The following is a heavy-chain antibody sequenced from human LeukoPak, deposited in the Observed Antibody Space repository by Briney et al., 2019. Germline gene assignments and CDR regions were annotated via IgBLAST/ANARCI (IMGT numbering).Heavy chain of an antibody. Sequence: PGGSLRLSCAASGFSFDNHWMHWVRQDPGKGLMWVSRINGIGTTTDYADSVKGRLTISRDNAKNTLYLQMNSLRAEDTAVYFCVRDREQYSSLHWFDPWGQGTLVTVSS. CDR1: GFSFDNHW. CDR3: VRDREQYSSLHWFDP. CDR2: INGIGTTT. J-gene: IGHJ5*02. D-gene: IGHD6-6*01. V-gene: IGHV3-74*01.